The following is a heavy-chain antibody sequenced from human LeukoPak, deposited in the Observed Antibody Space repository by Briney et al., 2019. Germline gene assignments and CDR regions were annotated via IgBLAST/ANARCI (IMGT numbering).Heavy chain of an antibody. Sequence: GRSLRLSCAAPGFTFSSYGMHWVHQAPGKGLEWVAVIWYDGSNKYYADSVKGRFTISRDNSKNTLYLQMNSLRAEDTAVYYCVRVFRYFDWLLFFVREDYYGMDVWGQGTTVTVSS. CDR1: GFTFSSYG. CDR3: VRVFRYFDWLLFFVREDYYGMDV. D-gene: IGHD3-9*01. J-gene: IGHJ6*02. V-gene: IGHV3-33*01. CDR2: IWYDGSNK.